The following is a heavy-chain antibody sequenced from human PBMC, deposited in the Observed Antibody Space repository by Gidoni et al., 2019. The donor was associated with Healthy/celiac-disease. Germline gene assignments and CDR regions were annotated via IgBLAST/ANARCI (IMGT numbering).Heavy chain of an antibody. Sequence: QVQLQESGPGLVKPSETLSLTCTVSGGSISSYYWSWIRQPPGKGLEWIGYIYYSGSTNYNPSLKSRVTISVDTSKNQFSLKLSSVTAADTAVYYCARQLYLAYCGGDCYSYAFDIWGQGTMVTVSS. CDR1: GGSISSYY. J-gene: IGHJ3*02. CDR2: IYYSGST. V-gene: IGHV4-59*08. D-gene: IGHD2-21*02. CDR3: ARQLYLAYCGGDCYSYAFDI.